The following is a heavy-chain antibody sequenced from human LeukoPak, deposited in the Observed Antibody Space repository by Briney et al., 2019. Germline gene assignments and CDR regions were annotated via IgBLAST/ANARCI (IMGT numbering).Heavy chain of an antibody. D-gene: IGHD1-7*01. CDR2: IYRSGHI. CDR1: GGSISSSSYY. CDR3: ARVEGTMGWSEHFLH. J-gene: IGHJ1*01. V-gene: IGHV4-39*07. Sequence: SETLSLTCTVSGGSISSSSYYWGWIRQTPGKGLEWIGNIYRSGHIYYNPSLKSRVTISLDTSKNQFSLKLSSVTAADTAVYYCARVEGTMGWSEHFLHWGQGTLVTVSS.